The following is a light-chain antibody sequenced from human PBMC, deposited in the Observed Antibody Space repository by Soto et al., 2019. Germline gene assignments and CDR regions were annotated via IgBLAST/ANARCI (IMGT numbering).Light chain of an antibody. V-gene: IGLV2-14*01. J-gene: IGLJ1*01. CDR3: SSYTTSSTRV. CDR2: EVT. Sequence: QSALTPPASVSGSPGQSIAISCTGSSSDIGINKYLSWYQQPPGKVHQLIIYEVTNRPSGASNRFSGSKSGNTASLTISGLQAEDEADYYCSSYTTSSTRVFGTGNKVTVL. CDR1: SSDIGINKY.